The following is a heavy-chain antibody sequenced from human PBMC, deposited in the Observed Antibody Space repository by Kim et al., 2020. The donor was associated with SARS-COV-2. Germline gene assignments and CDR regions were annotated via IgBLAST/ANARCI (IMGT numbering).Heavy chain of an antibody. CDR2: IIPIFGTA. J-gene: IGHJ3*02. CDR3: ARDRRGPWAFDI. Sequence: SVKVSCKASGGTFSSYAISWVRQAPGQGLEWMGGIIPIFGTANYAQKFQGRVTITADESTSTAYMELSSLRSEDTAVYYCARDRRGPWAFDIWGQGTMVTVSS. V-gene: IGHV1-69*13. CDR1: GGTFSSYA.